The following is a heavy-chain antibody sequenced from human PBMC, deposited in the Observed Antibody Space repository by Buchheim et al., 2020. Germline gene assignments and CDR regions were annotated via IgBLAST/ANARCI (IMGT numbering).Heavy chain of an antibody. CDR2: ITSSGNTI. V-gene: IGHV3-48*03. Sequence: EVQLVESGGDLVQPGGSLTLSCAASGFTFNAYEMNWVRQAPGKGLEWLSYITSSGNTIYYADSLKGRFTISRDNAAYSLYLLMNNLRAEDTAVYYCAREGSFLTGLDVWGQGTT. CDR1: GFTFNAYE. D-gene: IGHD1-14*01. J-gene: IGHJ6*02. CDR3: AREGSFLTGLDV.